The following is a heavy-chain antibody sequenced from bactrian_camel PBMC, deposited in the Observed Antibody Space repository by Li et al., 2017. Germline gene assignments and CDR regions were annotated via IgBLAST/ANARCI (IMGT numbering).Heavy chain of an antibody. J-gene: IGHJ6*01. D-gene: IGHD6*01. CDR1: GFTFSYNS. V-gene: IGHV3-2*01. CDR3: ATQVERSWTDFGY. CDR2: IYDDGTIT. Sequence: QVQLVESGGALVRPGGSLRLSCAASGFTFSYNSMSWVRQAPGKGLEWVSTIYDDGTITYNADAVQGRFTISKDNGKNMVYLQMNSLKSEDTALYYCATQVERSWTDFGYWGRGTQVTVS.